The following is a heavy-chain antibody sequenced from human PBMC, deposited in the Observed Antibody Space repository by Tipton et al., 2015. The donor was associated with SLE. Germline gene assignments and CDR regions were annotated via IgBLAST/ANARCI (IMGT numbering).Heavy chain of an antibody. CDR3: ARGVYDYIWGSYRRVAFDI. J-gene: IGHJ3*02. Sequence: TLSLTCTVSGGSISSSSYYWSWIRQPPGKGLEWIGYIYYSGSTNYNPSLKSRVTISVDTSKNQFSLKLSSVTAADTAVYYCARGVYDYIWGSYRRVAFDIWGQGTMVTVSS. D-gene: IGHD3-16*02. V-gene: IGHV4-61*01. CDR1: GGSISSSSYY. CDR2: IYYSGST.